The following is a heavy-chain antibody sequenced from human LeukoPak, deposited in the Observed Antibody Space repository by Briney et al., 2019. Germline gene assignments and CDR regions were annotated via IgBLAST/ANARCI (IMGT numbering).Heavy chain of an antibody. J-gene: IGHJ2*01. CDR3: ARAVSYYDILTGYSTAWYFDL. Sequence: SETLSLTCNVSGGSISSGGFYWSWIRQPPGKGLEWIGFIYHSGSTYNNPSLKTRVTISVDRSKNLFSLKLSSVTAADTAMYYCARAVSYYDILTGYSTAWYFDLWGRGTLVTVSS. D-gene: IGHD3-9*01. CDR1: GGSISSGGFY. V-gene: IGHV4-30-2*01. CDR2: IYHSGST.